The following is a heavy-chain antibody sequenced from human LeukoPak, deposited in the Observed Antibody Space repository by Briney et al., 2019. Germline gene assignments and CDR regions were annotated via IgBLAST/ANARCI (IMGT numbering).Heavy chain of an antibody. V-gene: IGHV3-23*01. CDR2: ISGSGGST. CDR3: AKEGISHYYYYYMDV. Sequence: GGSLRLSCAASGFTFSSYAMSWVRQAPGKGLEGVSAISGSGGSTYYADSVKGRFTIARDNSKNTLYLQMNSLRAEDTAVYYCAKEGISHYYYYYMDVWGKGTPVTVSS. CDR1: GFTFSSYA. D-gene: IGHD2/OR15-2a*01. J-gene: IGHJ6*03.